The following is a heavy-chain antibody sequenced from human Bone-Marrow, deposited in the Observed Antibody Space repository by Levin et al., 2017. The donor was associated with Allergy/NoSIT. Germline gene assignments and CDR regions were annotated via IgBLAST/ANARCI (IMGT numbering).Heavy chain of an antibody. CDR2: IIPIFGTA. J-gene: IGHJ4*02. CDR1: GGTFSSYA. Sequence: ASVKVSCKASGGTFSSYAISWVRQAPGQGLEWMGGIIPIFGTANYAQKFQGRVTITADESTSTAYMELSSLRSEDTAVYYCARERRTYYYDSSATQYYFDYWGQGTLVTVSS. D-gene: IGHD3-22*01. CDR3: ARERRTYYYDSSATQYYFDY. V-gene: IGHV1-69*13.